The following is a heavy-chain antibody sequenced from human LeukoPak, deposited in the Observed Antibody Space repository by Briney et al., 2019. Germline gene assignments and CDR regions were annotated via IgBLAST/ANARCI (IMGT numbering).Heavy chain of an antibody. V-gene: IGHV3-21*01. CDR1: GFTFSSYS. CDR2: ISSSSSYI. J-gene: IGHJ3*02. CDR3: ARGYSSSWAGEDAFDI. Sequence: PGGSLRLSCAASGFTFSSYSMNWVRQAPGKGLEWVSSISSSSSYIYYADSVKGRFTISRDNAKNSLYLQMNSLRAEDTAVYYCARGYSSSWAGEDAFDIWGQGTMVTVSS. D-gene: IGHD6-13*01.